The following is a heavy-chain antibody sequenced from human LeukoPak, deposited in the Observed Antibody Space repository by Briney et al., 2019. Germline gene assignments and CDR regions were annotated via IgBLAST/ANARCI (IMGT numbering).Heavy chain of an antibody. Sequence: GSLRLSCAASRFTFISYWMHWVRQAPGKGLVWVARIYNDGSRTNYADSVKGRFTISRDNAKSTLYLQMNSLRAEDTAVYYCARGDWESYFWDYWGLGTLVTVSS. CDR1: RFTFISYW. CDR2: IYNDGSRT. V-gene: IGHV3-74*01. D-gene: IGHD3-16*01. CDR3: ARGDWESYFWDY. J-gene: IGHJ4*02.